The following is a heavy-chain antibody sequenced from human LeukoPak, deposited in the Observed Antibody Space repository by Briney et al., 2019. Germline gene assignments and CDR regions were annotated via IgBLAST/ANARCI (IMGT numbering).Heavy chain of an antibody. CDR2: TYYRSKWYN. CDR3: ARGNYYGSGSQYYYGMDV. CDR1: GDSVTSNSAA. J-gene: IGHJ6*02. D-gene: IGHD3-10*01. V-gene: IGHV6-1*01. Sequence: SQTLSLTCAISGDSVTSNSAAWNWIRQSPSRGLEWLGRTYYRSKWYNDYAVSVKSRITINPDTSKNQFSLQLNSVTPEDTAVYYCARGNYYGSGSQYYYGMDVWGQGTTVTVSS.